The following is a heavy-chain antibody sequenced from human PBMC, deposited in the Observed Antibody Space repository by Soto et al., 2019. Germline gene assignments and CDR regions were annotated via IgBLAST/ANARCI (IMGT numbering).Heavy chain of an antibody. CDR2: IYYSGST. Sequence: PSETLSLTCTVSGGSISSYYWSWIRQPPGKGLEWIGYIYYSGSTNYNPSLKSRVTISVDTSKNQFSLKLSSVTAADTAVYYCARDKSGGLLDAFDIWGQGTMVTVSS. CDR1: GGSISSYY. CDR3: ARDKSGGLLDAFDI. V-gene: IGHV4-59*01. J-gene: IGHJ3*02. D-gene: IGHD2-15*01.